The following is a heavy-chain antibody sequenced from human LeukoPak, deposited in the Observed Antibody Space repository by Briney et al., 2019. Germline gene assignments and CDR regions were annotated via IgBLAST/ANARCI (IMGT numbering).Heavy chain of an antibody. CDR2: TNNSGDT. J-gene: IGHJ4*02. Sequence: PSETLSLTCAVYGGSFTGYYWTWIRQPPGKGLEWIGETNNSGDTNYDPSLKGRVTMSVDTSKNQFSLKLSSVTAADTAVYYCAAYMVRGSRLEYWGQGTLVTVSS. CDR1: GGSFTGYY. CDR3: AAYMVRGSRLEY. V-gene: IGHV4-34*01. D-gene: IGHD3-10*01.